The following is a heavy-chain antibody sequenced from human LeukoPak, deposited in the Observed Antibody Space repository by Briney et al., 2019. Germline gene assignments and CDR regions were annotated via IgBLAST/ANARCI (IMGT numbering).Heavy chain of an antibody. D-gene: IGHD3-16*01. J-gene: IGHJ1*01. CDR1: GFSFSDTT. V-gene: IGHV3-7*03. CDR3: AKGGAGGGYFPT. CDR2: MKEDGSDE. Sequence: GGSLRLSCVASGFSFSDTTMSWVRQAAGQGLEWMARMKEDGSDENYVDSVKGRFTISRDNARNSLHLQMKSLRAEDTAVYFCAKGGAGGGYFPTWGQGILVIVSS.